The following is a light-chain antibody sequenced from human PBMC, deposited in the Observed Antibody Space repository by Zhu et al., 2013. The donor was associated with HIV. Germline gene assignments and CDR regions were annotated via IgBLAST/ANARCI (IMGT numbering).Light chain of an antibody. J-gene: IGKJ2*01. V-gene: IGKV3-20*01. Sequence: EIVLTQSPGTLSLSPGERATLSCRASQSVYNNYLAWYQQRPGQAPRLLIYGASSRATGIPDRFSGRGSGTDFTLTISRLEPEDFAVYYCQQYGSSPRYTFGQGTKLEIK. CDR3: QQYGSSPRYT. CDR1: QSVYNNY. CDR2: GAS.